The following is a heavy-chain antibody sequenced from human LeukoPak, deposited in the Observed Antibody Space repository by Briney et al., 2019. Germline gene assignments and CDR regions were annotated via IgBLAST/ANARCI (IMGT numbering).Heavy chain of an antibody. CDR3: ARDSGSWSSDY. Sequence: SGGSLRLSCAASGFIFSSYIMNWVRQAPGKGLEWVSSISTSSDYIYYADSVKGRFTISRDNAKNSLSLQMNSLRAKDAAVYYCARDSGSWSSDYWGQGTLVTVSS. V-gene: IGHV3-21*01. CDR1: GFIFSSYI. J-gene: IGHJ4*02. CDR2: ISTSSDYI. D-gene: IGHD1-26*01.